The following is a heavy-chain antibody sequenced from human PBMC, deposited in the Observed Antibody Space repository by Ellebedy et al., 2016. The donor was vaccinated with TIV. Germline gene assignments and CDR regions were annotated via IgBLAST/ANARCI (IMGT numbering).Heavy chain of an antibody. Sequence: GESLKISXSASGFTFSSYSMNWVRQAPGKGLEWVSSISSSGSTIYYADSVKDRFTISRDNAKNSLYLQMNSLRAEDTAVYYCARDVVCSGGSCYPMDVWGQGTTVTVSS. CDR1: GFTFSSYS. CDR3: ARDVVCSGGSCYPMDV. J-gene: IGHJ6*02. V-gene: IGHV3-21*04. D-gene: IGHD2-15*01. CDR2: ISSSGSTI.